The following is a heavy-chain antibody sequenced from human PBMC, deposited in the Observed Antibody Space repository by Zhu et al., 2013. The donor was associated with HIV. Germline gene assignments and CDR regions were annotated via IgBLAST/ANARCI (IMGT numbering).Heavy chain of an antibody. Sequence: QVQLVQSGAEVKKPGASVKVSCKASGYTFTSYGISAYNGNTNYAQKLQGRVTMTTDTSTSTAYMELRSLRSDDTAVYYCARDHRGSGWYPGPSGGFDYWGQGTLVTVSS. J-gene: IGHJ4*02. V-gene: IGHV1-18*01. CDR3: ARDHRGSGWYPGPSGGFDY. CDR1: GYTFTSYG. D-gene: IGHD6-19*01. CDR2: AYNGNT.